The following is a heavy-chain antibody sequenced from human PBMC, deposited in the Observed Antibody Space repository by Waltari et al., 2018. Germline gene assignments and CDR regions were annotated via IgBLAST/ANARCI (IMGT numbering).Heavy chain of an antibody. CDR2: IYPGDSDT. V-gene: IGHV5-51*01. CDR1: GYSFTSYW. D-gene: IGHD3-22*01. J-gene: IGHJ3*02. Sequence: EVQLVQSGAEVKKPGESLKISCKGSGYSFTSYWIGWVRQMPGKGLEWMGIIYPGDSDTRYSPSFQGKVTISADNAISTAYLQWSSLKASDTAMYYCARVNYYYDSSGAEAAFDIWGQGTMVTVSS. CDR3: ARVNYYYDSSGAEAAFDI.